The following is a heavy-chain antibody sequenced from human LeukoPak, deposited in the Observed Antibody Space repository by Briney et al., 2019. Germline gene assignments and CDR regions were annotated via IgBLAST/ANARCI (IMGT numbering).Heavy chain of an antibody. CDR1: GGSISSGSYY. Sequence: SQTLSLTCTVSGGSISSGSYYWSWIRQPAGKGLEWIGRIYTSGSTNYNPSLKSRVTISVDTSKNQFSLRLSSVTAADTAVYYCARTGGDYYQVGVDYWGQGTLVTVSS. CDR2: IYTSGST. V-gene: IGHV4-61*02. CDR3: ARTGGDYYQVGVDY. J-gene: IGHJ4*02. D-gene: IGHD2-21*01.